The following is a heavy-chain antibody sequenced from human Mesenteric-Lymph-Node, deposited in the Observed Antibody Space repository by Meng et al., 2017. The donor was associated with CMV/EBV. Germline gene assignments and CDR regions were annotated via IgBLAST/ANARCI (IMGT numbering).Heavy chain of an antibody. Sequence: CQPSGGTFRSYAISWVRQAPGQGLEWMGWISAYNGNTNYAQKLQGRVTMTTDTSTSTAYMELRSLRSDDTAVYYCARDDRQQNGLDYWGQGTLVTVSS. CDR3: ARDDRQQNGLDY. CDR2: ISAYNGNT. D-gene: IGHD6-13*01. V-gene: IGHV1-18*01. CDR1: GGTFRSYA. J-gene: IGHJ4*02.